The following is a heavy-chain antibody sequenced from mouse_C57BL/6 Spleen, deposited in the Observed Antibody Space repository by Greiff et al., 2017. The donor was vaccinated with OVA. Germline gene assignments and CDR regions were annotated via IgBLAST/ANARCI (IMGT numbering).Heavy chain of an antibody. CDR3: AREVGYDYDVGYFDY. V-gene: IGHV1-78*01. CDR2: IYPRDGST. D-gene: IGHD2-4*01. Sequence: VQLQQSDAELVKPGASVKISCKASGYTFTDHTIHWMKQRPEQGLEWIGYIYPRDGSTKYNEKFKGKATLTADKSSSTAYMQLNSLTSEDSAVYFGAREVGYDYDVGYFDYWGQGTTLTVSS. J-gene: IGHJ2*01. CDR1: GYTFTDHT.